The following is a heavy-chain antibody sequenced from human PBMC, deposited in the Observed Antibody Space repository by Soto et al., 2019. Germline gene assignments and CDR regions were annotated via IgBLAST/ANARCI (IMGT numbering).Heavy chain of an antibody. CDR3: AHPRGYGVFDAVDI. J-gene: IGHJ3*02. Sequence: SCAASGFIFSTYAMNWVRQAPGKGLECVSAISNTGGSTFYAESVRGRFTISRDNSINTLYLQMTSLRTEDTAVYYCAHPRGYGVFDAVDIWGRGTMVTVSS. V-gene: IGHV3-23*01. D-gene: IGHD4-17*01. CDR1: GFIFSTYA. CDR2: ISNTGGST.